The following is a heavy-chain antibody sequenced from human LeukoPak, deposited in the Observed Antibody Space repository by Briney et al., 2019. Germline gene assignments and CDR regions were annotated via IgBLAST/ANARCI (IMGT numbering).Heavy chain of an antibody. CDR1: GFTFSSYE. CDR3: ARGSSGWFYYYGMDV. V-gene: IGHV3-48*03. CDR2: ISSSGSTI. Sequence: GGSLRLSCAASGFTFSSYEMNWVRQAPGKGLEWVSYISSSGSTIYYADSVKGRFTISRDNAKNSLYLQMNSLRAEDTAVCYCARGSSGWFYYYGMDVWGQGTTVTVSS. D-gene: IGHD6-19*01. J-gene: IGHJ6*02.